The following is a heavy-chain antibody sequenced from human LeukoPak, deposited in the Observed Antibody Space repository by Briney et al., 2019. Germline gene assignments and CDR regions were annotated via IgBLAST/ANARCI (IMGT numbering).Heavy chain of an antibody. J-gene: IGHJ4*02. CDR3: ARRYSSGWYLDY. V-gene: IGHV3-23*01. D-gene: IGHD6-19*01. CDR1: GFTFSSYA. CDR2: ISGSGGST. Sequence: GGSLRLSCAASGFTFSSYAMSWVRQAPGKGLEWVSAISGSGGSTYYADSVKGRFTISRDNSKNTLYLQMNSLRAEDTAVYYCARRYSSGWYLDYWGQGTLVTVSS.